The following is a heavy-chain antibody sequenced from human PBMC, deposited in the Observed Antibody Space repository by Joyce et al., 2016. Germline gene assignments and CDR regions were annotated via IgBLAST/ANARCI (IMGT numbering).Heavy chain of an antibody. V-gene: IGHV5-10-1*03. Sequence: EVQLVQSGAEVKKPGESLRISCEGSTYIFSSYWITWVRQLPGKGLEWMGRIDASDSYTNYSPAFQGRVTFSVDRSIHTAYLQWSSLKASDTGVYYCARFSGSYFPEDYWGQGTLVTVS. CDR3: ARFSGSYFPEDY. CDR1: TYIFSSYW. D-gene: IGHD1-26*01. CDR2: IDASDSYT. J-gene: IGHJ4*02.